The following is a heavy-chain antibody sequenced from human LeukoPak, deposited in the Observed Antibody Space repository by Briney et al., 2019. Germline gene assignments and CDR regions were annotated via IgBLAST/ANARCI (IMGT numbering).Heavy chain of an antibody. V-gene: IGHV4-39*06. CDR3: ARGMGATTWFDA. Sequence: SETLSLTCTVSGGSISSSSYYWGWLRQPPGKGLEWIGSIYYSGSTYYNPSPKSRVTISVDTSKNQFTLKLSSVTAADTAVYYCARGMGATTWFDARGQGTLGTVSA. J-gene: IGHJ5*02. CDR2: IYYSGST. CDR1: GGSISSSSYY. D-gene: IGHD1-26*01.